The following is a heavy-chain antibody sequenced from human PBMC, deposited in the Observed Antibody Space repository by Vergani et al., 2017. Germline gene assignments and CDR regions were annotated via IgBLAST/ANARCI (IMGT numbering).Heavy chain of an antibody. CDR2: INHSGST. CDR3: ARGGDIVVVPAAMPGFDY. CDR1: GGSFSGYY. J-gene: IGHJ4*02. Sequence: QVQLQQWGAGLLKPSETLFLTCAVYGGSFSGYYWSWIRQPPGKGLEWIGEINHSGSTNYNPSLKSRVTISVDTSKNQFSLKLSSVTAADTAVYYCARGGDIVVVPAAMPGFDYWGQGTRVTVSS. V-gene: IGHV4-34*01. D-gene: IGHD2-2*01.